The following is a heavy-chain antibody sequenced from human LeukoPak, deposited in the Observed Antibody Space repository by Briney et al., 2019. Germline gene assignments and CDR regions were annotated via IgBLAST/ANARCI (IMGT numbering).Heavy chain of an antibody. CDR2: MNPNSGNT. CDR3: ARAGRVGAAL. Sequence: GASVNVSCTASGYTFTSYDINWVRQAPGQGLEWMGWMNPNSGNTGYAQKFQGRVTMTRNTSISTAYMELSSLRSEDTAVYYCARAGRVGAALRGQGTLVTVSS. J-gene: IGHJ4*02. V-gene: IGHV1-8*01. CDR1: GYTFTSYD. D-gene: IGHD1-26*01.